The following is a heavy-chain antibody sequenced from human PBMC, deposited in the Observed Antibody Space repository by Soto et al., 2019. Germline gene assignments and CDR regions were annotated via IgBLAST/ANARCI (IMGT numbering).Heavy chain of an antibody. Sequence: QVQLQESGPGLVKPSQTLSLICTVSGGSISSGGYYWSWIRQHPGKGLEWIGYIYYSGSTYYNPSLKSRVIISVDTSKNQFSLKLSSVTAADTAVYYCARVPRRLVVDGMDVWGQGTTVTVSS. J-gene: IGHJ6*02. CDR1: GGSISSGGYY. CDR3: ARVPRRLVVDGMDV. CDR2: IYYSGST. V-gene: IGHV4-31*03. D-gene: IGHD3-22*01.